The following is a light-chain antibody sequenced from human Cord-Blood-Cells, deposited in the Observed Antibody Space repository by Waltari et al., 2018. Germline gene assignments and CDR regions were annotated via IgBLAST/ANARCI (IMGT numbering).Light chain of an antibody. Sequence: DIQITQSPSSLPAPVGARVTITCRASQRISSYLNWYRQKPGNAPKPLIYAASRLQRGVPSRFSGSGSGTDFTLTISSLQPEDFATYYCQQSYSTPYTFGQGTKLEIK. CDR1: QRISSY. CDR2: AAS. V-gene: IGKV1-39*01. CDR3: QQSYSTPYT. J-gene: IGKJ2*01.